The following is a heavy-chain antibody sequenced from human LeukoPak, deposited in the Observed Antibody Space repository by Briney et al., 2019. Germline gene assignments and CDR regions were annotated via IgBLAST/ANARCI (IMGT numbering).Heavy chain of an antibody. D-gene: IGHD1-26*01. CDR1: GYTFTNYW. Sequence: GESLKISCQGSGYTFTNYWIAWVRQMPGKGLEWLGIIYPSDSDTKYSPSFQGQVTISADKSVSSAYLQWSSLKTSDSAIYYCARGSGSYPNYYYYGMDVWGQGTAVTVSS. CDR2: IYPSDSDT. J-gene: IGHJ6*02. V-gene: IGHV5-51*01. CDR3: ARGSGSYPNYYYYGMDV.